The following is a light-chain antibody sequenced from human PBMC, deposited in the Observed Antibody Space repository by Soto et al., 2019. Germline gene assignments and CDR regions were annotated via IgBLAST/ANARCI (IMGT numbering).Light chain of an antibody. CDR1: PSVTNF. J-gene: IGKJ5*01. V-gene: IGKV3-11*01. CDR2: DAS. CDR3: QQRSDWPPIT. Sequence: EIVLTQSPATLSVAPGERATLSCRASPSVTNFLAWYQQNPGHAPRLLIYDASNTATGIPARFSGSGSGTDFTLTISSLEPEDFAVYYCQQRSDWPPITFGQGTGLQIK.